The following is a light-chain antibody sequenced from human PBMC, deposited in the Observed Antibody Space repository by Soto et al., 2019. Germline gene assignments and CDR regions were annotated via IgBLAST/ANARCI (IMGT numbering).Light chain of an antibody. CDR1: NSDVGGYNY. V-gene: IGLV2-14*01. CDR2: NVS. CDR3: SSYVSGTPPFDV. J-gene: IGLJ1*01. Sequence: QSVLTQPASVSGSPGQSITLSCTGTNSDVGGYNYVSWYQQHPGKAPKLMIYNVSIRPSGISNRFSGSKSGNTASLTISGLQAEDEADYYCSSYVSGTPPFDVFGTGTKLTVL.